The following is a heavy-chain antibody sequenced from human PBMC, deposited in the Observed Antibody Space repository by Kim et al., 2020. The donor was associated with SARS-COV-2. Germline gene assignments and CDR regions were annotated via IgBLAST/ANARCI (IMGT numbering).Heavy chain of an antibody. CDR2: IRWNSDNR. D-gene: IGHD5-12*01. V-gene: IGHV3-9*01. CDR1: GFTFNDFA. Sequence: GGSLRLSCAASGFTFNDFAMHWVRQVPGKGLEWVAGIRWNSDNRDYADSVNGRFTISRDNANNSLYLQMNSLRVEDTALYYCAKDTAKYSGYNSFDYWGQGTLVTVSS. CDR3: AKDTAKYSGYNSFDY. J-gene: IGHJ4*02.